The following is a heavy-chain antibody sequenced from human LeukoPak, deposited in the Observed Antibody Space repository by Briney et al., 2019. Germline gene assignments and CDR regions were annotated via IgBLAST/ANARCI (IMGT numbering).Heavy chain of an antibody. D-gene: IGHD2-2*01. J-gene: IGHJ2*01. V-gene: IGHV4-31*03. Sequence: TLSLTCTVSGGSISSGGYYWSWIRQHPGKGLEWIGYIYYSGSTYYNPSLKSRVTISVDTSKNQFSLKLSSVTAADTAVYYCARVYVPAAIGPHWYFDLWGRGTLVTVSS. CDR1: GGSISSGGYY. CDR2: IYYSGST. CDR3: ARVYVPAAIGPHWYFDL.